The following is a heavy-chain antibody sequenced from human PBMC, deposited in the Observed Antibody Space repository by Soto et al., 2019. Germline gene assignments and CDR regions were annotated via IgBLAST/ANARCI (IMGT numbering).Heavy chain of an antibody. CDR2: IYYSGST. CDR1: GGSISSGGYY. CDR3: AILPSYCSSTSCQGEGGWFDP. V-gene: IGHV4-31*03. D-gene: IGHD2-2*01. J-gene: IGHJ5*02. Sequence: PSETLSLTCTVSGGSISSGGYYWSWIRQHPGKGLEWIGYIYYSGSTNYNPSLKSRVTISLDTSKNQFSLKLSSVTAADTAVYYCAILPSYCSSTSCQGEGGWFDPWGQGTLVTVSS.